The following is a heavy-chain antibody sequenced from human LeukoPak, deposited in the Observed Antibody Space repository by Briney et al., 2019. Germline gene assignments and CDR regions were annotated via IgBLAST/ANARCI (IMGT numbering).Heavy chain of an antibody. D-gene: IGHD3-9*01. V-gene: IGHV1-18*01. J-gene: IGHJ3*02. CDR1: GYTFFSYN. CDR2: ISAYNGNT. Sequence: ASVKVSCKASGYTFFSYNINWVRRAPGQGLEWMGWISAYNGNTNYAQKLQGRVTMTTDTSTSTAYMELRSLRSDDTAVYYCARDRSQGYFDWLLSNTNAFDIWGQGTMVTVSS. CDR3: ARDRSQGYFDWLLSNTNAFDI.